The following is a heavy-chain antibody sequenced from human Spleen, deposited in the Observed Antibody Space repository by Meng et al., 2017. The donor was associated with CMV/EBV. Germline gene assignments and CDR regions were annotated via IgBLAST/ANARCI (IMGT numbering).Heavy chain of an antibody. CDR1: GGSISSYY. D-gene: IGHD1-1*01. CDR3: ARGSLFTGPIDY. V-gene: IGHV4-59*01. Sequence: SETLSLTCTVSGGSISSYYWSWIRQPPGKGLEWIGYIYYSGSTNYNPSLKSRVTTSVDTSKNQFSLKLSSVTAADTAVYYCARGSLFTGPIDYWGQGTLVTVSS. CDR2: IYYSGST. J-gene: IGHJ4*02.